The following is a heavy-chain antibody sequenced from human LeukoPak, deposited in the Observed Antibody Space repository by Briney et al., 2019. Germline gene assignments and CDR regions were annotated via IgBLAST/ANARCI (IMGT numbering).Heavy chain of an antibody. J-gene: IGHJ4*02. CDR3: ARMGRWLQTMRGY. V-gene: IGHV4-34*01. D-gene: IGHD5-24*01. CDR1: GGSFSGYY. CDR2: INHSGST. Sequence: PSETLSLTCAVYGGSFSGYYWSWIRQPPGKGLEWIGEINHSGSTNYNPSLKSRVTISVDTSKNQFSLKLSSVTAADTAVYYCARMGRWLQTMRGYWGQGTLVTVSS.